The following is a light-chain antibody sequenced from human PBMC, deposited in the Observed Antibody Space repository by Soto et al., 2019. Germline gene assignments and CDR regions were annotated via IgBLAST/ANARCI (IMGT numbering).Light chain of an antibody. J-gene: IGLJ1*01. CDR1: SSDVGGYNY. CDR3: CSYAGSYTYV. Sequence: QSALTQPRSVSGSPGQSVTISCTGTSSDVGGYNYVSWYQQHPGKAPKVMIYDVSKRPSGVPDRFSASKSGNTASLTISGLQAEDEADYYCCSYAGSYTYVFGTGTKVTVL. CDR2: DVS. V-gene: IGLV2-11*01.